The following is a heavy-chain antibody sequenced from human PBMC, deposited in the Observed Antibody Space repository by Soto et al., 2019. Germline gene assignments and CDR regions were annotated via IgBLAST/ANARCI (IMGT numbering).Heavy chain of an antibody. D-gene: IGHD3-16*01. Sequence: QVQLVQSGDEVKKPGASVKVSCRASGYTFTSYGVSWVRQAPGQGLEWMGWISAFNGQTNYIQKVQGSDTLTTEASTSTAYMELRSLRSDDTAVYCCARGGDYYYGLDVWGQGTTGTVSS. CDR1: GYTFTSYG. CDR3: ARGGDYYYGLDV. V-gene: IGHV1-18*01. CDR2: ISAFNGQT. J-gene: IGHJ6*02.